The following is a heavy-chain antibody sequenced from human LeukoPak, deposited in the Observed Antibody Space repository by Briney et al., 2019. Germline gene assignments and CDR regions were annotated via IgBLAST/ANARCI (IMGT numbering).Heavy chain of an antibody. CDR1: GFTFRSYN. CDR3: ARLSGYCSSTSCYVAFDI. V-gene: IGHV3-21*01. J-gene: IGHJ3*02. Sequence: PGGPLRLSCAASGFTFRSYNMNWVRQAPGKGLEWGSSISSRSSYIYYADAVKSRFTISRDNAKNSLYLQMNSLPAEDTAVYYCARLSGYCSSTSCYVAFDIWGQGTMVTVSS. CDR2: ISSRSSYI. D-gene: IGHD2-2*03.